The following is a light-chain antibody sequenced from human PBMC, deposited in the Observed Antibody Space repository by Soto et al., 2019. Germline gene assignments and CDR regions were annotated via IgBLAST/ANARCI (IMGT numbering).Light chain of an antibody. J-gene: IGKJ1*01. Sequence: EIVMTQSPATLSVSPGERATLSCRASQSVSSNLAWYQQKPGHAPSLLIYGASTRATGIPARFIGSGSWTEFTLTISSLQSEDFAVYYCQQYNNWPPLTFGQGAKVAIK. CDR2: GAS. CDR3: QQYNNWPPLT. CDR1: QSVSSN. V-gene: IGKV3-15*01.